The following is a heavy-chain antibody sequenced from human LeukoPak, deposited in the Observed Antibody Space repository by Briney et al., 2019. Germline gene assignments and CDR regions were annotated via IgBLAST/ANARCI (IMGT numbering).Heavy chain of an antibody. D-gene: IGHD3-16*01. V-gene: IGHV3-7*03. Sequence: GGSLRLSCAASGFTFSTFWMNWVRRAPGKGLEWVANIKQDGSEGHYLDSVKCRFTISRDNAKNALYLQMNSLRAEDTAVYYCAGGTGWLITHWGQGNLVTVSS. CDR3: AGGTGWLITH. CDR2: IKQDGSEG. J-gene: IGHJ4*02. CDR1: GFTFSTFW.